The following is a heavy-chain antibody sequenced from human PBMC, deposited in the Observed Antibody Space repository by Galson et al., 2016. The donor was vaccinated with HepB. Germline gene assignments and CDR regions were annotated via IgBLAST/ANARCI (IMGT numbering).Heavy chain of an antibody. CDR3: ARAVMLGRGMDV. Sequence: CAISGDSVSNNGAAWVWIRQSPSRGVEWLGRTFYRSTWENHYAGSVKNRITISPDTSRNQFSLHLNSVTPEDTAVYYCARAVMLGRGMDVWGQGTLVTVSS. CDR1: GDSVSNNGAA. CDR2: TFYRSTWEN. D-gene: IGHD2-8*01. J-gene: IGHJ4*02. V-gene: IGHV6-1*01.